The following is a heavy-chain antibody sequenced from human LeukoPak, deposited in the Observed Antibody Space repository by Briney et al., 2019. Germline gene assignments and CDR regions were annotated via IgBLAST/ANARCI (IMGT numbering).Heavy chain of an antibody. Sequence: GASVKVSCKASGYTFTSYGISWVRQAPGQGLEWMGWISAYNGNTNYAQKLQGRVTMTTDTSTSTAYMELRSLRSDDTAVYYCAREDTAMGRVYYYYGMDVWGQGTTVTVSS. D-gene: IGHD5-18*01. CDR1: GYTFTSYG. V-gene: IGHV1-18*01. CDR2: ISAYNGNT. J-gene: IGHJ6*02. CDR3: AREDTAMGRVYYYYGMDV.